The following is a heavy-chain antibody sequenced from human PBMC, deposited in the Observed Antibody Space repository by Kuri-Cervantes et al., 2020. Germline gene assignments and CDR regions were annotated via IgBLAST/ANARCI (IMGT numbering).Heavy chain of an antibody. CDR3: ARAESTGMDV. V-gene: IGHV4-39*07. CDR2: IYYSGST. Sequence: ESLKISCTVSGGSISSSSYYWGWIRQPPGKGLEWIGSIYYSGSTNYNPSLKSRVTISVDTSKNQFSLKLSSVTAADTAVYYCARAESTGMDVWGQGTTVTVSS. J-gene: IGHJ6*02. CDR1: GGSISSSSYY.